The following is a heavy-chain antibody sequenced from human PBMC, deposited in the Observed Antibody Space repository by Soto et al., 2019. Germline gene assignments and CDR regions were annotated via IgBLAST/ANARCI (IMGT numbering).Heavy chain of an antibody. D-gene: IGHD3-22*01. V-gene: IGHV1-2*04. CDR3: ARDVGRDYYDSSGYPNNWFDP. Sequence: GASVKVSCKASGYTFTGYYMHWVRQAPGQGLEWMGWINPNSGGTNYAQKFQGWVTMTRDTSISTAYMELSRLRSDDTAVYYCARDVGRDYYDSSGYPNNWFDPWGQGTLVTVSS. CDR1: GYTFTGYY. CDR2: INPNSGGT. J-gene: IGHJ5*02.